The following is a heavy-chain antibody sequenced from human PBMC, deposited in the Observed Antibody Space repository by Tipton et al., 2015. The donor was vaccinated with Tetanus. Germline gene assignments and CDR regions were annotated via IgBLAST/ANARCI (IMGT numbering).Heavy chain of an antibody. J-gene: IGHJ6*02. CDR2: IYYSGST. D-gene: IGHD2-21*02. Sequence: TLSLTCTVSGGSISSYYWSWIRQPPGKGLEWIGYIYYSGSTNYNPSLKSRVTISVDTSKNQFSPKLSSVTAADTAVYYCARDRGVTSPFGSYYYGMDVWGQGTTVTVSS. V-gene: IGHV4-59*01. CDR3: ARDRGVTSPFGSYYYGMDV. CDR1: GGSISSYY.